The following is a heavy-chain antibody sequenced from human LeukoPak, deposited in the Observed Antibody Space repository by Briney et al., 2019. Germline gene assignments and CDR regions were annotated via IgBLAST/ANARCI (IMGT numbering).Heavy chain of an antibody. CDR3: ARDQAVCSSTSCYHYYYFYAMDV. CDR2: IKQDGSEK. Sequence: PGGSLRLSCAASGFTFSTYWVTWVRQAPGKGLEWVANIKQDGSEKYYVDSVKGRFTISRDNAKNSLYLQMNSLRAEDTAVYYCARDQAVCSSTSCYHYYYFYAMDVWGQGTTVTVSS. V-gene: IGHV3-7*01. D-gene: IGHD2-2*01. J-gene: IGHJ6*02. CDR1: GFTFSTYW.